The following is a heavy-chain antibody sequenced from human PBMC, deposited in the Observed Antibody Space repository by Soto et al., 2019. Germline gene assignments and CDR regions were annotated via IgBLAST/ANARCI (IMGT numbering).Heavy chain of an antibody. D-gene: IGHD3-16*01. Sequence: GSLRLSGAASGFRFRSDCISWVRQAPGKGLEWVSVIYSGGSTFYADSVRGRFTISRDNSKNTVNLQMNSLRAEDTAVYYCARDPWAADYWGQGTLVTVSS. V-gene: IGHV3-66*01. CDR1: GFRFRSDC. CDR3: ARDPWAADY. J-gene: IGHJ4*02. CDR2: IYSGGST.